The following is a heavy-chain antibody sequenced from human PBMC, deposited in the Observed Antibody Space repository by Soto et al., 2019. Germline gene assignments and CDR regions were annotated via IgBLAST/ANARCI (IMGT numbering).Heavy chain of an antibody. D-gene: IGHD6-13*01. CDR3: ARIVLAGSSWYFDY. CDR2: IYYSGST. Sequence: QVQLQESGPGLVKPSQTLSLTCTVSGGSISSGGYYWSWIRQHPGKGLEWIGYIYYSGSTYYNPSLRSRVTISVDTSKNQFSLKLSSVTAADTAVYYCARIVLAGSSWYFDYWGQGTLVTVSS. J-gene: IGHJ4*02. CDR1: GGSISSGGYY. V-gene: IGHV4-31*03.